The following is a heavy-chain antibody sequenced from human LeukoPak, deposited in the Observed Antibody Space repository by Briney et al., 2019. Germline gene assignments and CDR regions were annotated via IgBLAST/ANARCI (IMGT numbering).Heavy chain of an antibody. Sequence: GGSLRPSCAASGFTFSSYEVNWVRQAPGKGLESVSYISSSGSTIYYADSVKGRFTISRDNAKNSLYLQMNSLRAEDTAFYYCARVSAVGYWGQGTLVTVSS. CDR1: GFTFSSYE. V-gene: IGHV3-48*03. J-gene: IGHJ4*02. CDR3: ARVSAVGY. CDR2: ISSSGSTI.